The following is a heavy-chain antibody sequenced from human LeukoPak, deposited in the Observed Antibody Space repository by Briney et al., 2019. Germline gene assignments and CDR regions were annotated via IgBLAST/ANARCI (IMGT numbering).Heavy chain of an antibody. V-gene: IGHV1-2*02. CDR3: ARAEGSGCYDY. D-gene: IGHD6-19*01. CDR1: GYTFTGYY. J-gene: IGHJ4*02. CDR2: INPKSGDK. Sequence: ASVKVSCKASGYTFTGYYMHWVRQAPGQGPEWMGWINPKSGDKKNAQKFQGRVTMTRDTSISTSYMELSRLRSDDTAVYYCARAEGSGCYDYWGQGTMVTGPS.